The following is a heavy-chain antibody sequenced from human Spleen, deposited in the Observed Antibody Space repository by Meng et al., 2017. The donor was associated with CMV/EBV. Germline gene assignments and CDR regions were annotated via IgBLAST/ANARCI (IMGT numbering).Heavy chain of an antibody. Sequence: GESLKISCAASGFTFSNYWMSWVRQAPGKGLEWVANIKQDGSEKYYVDSVKGRFTISRDNAKNSLYLQMNSLRAEDTAVHYCARDGRSGSYYAYYFDYWGQGTLVTVSS. J-gene: IGHJ4*02. CDR1: GFTFSNYW. CDR2: IKQDGSEK. CDR3: ARDGRSGSYYAYYFDY. V-gene: IGHV3-7*01. D-gene: IGHD1-26*01.